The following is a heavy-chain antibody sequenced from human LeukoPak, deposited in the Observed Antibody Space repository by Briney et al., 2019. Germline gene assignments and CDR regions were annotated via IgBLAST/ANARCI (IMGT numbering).Heavy chain of an antibody. J-gene: IGHJ4*02. CDR2: INQGGRT. Sequence: ETLSLTCAVYGGSFTDYSWTGIRQSPGKGLEWIGEINQGGRTNYNPSLKSRVTISIETSKNQFSLKLNSVTAADTAVYYCARGKSPRRSRHGFREDSFFFDFWGQGTLVSVSS. D-gene: IGHD2-2*03. CDR3: ARGKSPRRSRHGFREDSFFFDF. CDR1: GGSFTDYS. V-gene: IGHV4-34*01.